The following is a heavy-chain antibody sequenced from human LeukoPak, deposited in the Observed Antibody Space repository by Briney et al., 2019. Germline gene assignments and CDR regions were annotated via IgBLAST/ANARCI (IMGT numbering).Heavy chain of an antibody. J-gene: IGHJ6*04. V-gene: IGHV1-18*04. CDR1: GYTFISYG. CDR2: ISAYNGNT. D-gene: IGHD5-12*01. CDR3: AREGYSGYGGYYYYGMDV. Sequence: GSVKVSCKASGYTFISYGISLVRQAPGQGLEWMGWISAYNGNTNYAQKVQGRVTMTTDTSTSTAYMEMRSLRSDDTAVHYCAREGYSGYGGYYYYGMDVWGKGTTVTVSS.